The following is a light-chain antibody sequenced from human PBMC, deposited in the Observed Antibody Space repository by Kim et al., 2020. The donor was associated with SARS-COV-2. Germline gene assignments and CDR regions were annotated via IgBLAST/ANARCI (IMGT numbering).Light chain of an antibody. Sequence: DIHMTQSPSTLSASVGDRVTITCRASQSISSWLAWYQQKPGKAPKLLIYDASSLESGVPSRFSGSGSGTEFTLTISSLQPDDFATYYCQQCNSYLWTFGQGTKVDIK. CDR1: QSISSW. J-gene: IGKJ1*01. V-gene: IGKV1-5*01. CDR3: QQCNSYLWT. CDR2: DAS.